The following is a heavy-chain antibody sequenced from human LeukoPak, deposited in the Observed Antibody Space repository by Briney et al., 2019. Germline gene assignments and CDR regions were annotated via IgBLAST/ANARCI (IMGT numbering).Heavy chain of an antibody. Sequence: SETLSLTCTVSGGSISGPYWSWIRQPPGKGLEWIAYMYNSGSTNYNPSLKSRVTISIDTSKNQFSLKLSSLTAADTAIYYCARGIESYGDYGYRGQGILVTVSS. CDR1: GGSISGPY. CDR2: MYNSGST. J-gene: IGHJ4*02. V-gene: IGHV4-59*11. CDR3: ARGIESYGDYGY. D-gene: IGHD4-17*01.